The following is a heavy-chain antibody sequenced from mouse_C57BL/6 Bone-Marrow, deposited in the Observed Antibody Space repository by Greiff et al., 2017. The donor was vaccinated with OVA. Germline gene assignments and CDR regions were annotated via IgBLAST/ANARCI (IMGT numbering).Heavy chain of an antibody. CDR3: ARGDGLTTWFAY. D-gene: IGHD2-12*01. Sequence: VKLQESGAELVKPGASVKLSCKASGYTFTSYWMHWVKQRPGQGLEWIGMIHPNSGSTNYNEKFKSKATLTVDKSSSTAYMQLSSLTSEDSAVYYCARGDGLTTWFAYWGQGTLVTVSA. CDR1: GYTFTSYW. CDR2: IHPNSGST. J-gene: IGHJ3*01. V-gene: IGHV1-64*01.